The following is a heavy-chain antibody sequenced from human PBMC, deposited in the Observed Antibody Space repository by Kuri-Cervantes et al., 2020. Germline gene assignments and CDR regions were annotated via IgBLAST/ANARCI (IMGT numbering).Heavy chain of an antibody. D-gene: IGHD6-19*01. V-gene: IGHV3-7*01. Sequence: GGSLRLSCAASRFTFSSYWMSWVRQAPGKGLEWVANIKQDGSEKYYVDSVKGRFTISRDNAKNSLYLQMNSLRAEDTAVYYCARAGEAHTSGWNFDSWGQGTLVTVSS. CDR3: ARAGEAHTSGWNFDS. CDR1: RFTFSSYW. CDR2: IKQDGSEK. J-gene: IGHJ4*02.